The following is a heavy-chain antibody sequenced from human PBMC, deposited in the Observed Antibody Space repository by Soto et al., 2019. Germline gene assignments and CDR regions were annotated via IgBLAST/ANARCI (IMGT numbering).Heavy chain of an antibody. CDR1: GGTFSSYA. CDR3: ARDREYNWNYNWFDP. D-gene: IGHD1-7*01. CDR2: IIPMFGTA. J-gene: IGHJ5*02. V-gene: IGHV1-69*13. Sequence: SVKVSFKASGGTFSSYAISWVRQAPGQGLEWMGGIIPMFGTADYAQKFQGRVTITADESTSTAYMELSSLRSDDTAVYYCARDREYNWNYNWFDPWGQGTLVNVSS.